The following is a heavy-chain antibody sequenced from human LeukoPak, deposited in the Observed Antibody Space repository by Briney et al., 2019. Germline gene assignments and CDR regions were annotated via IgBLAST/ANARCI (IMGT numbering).Heavy chain of an antibody. Sequence: PGGSLRLSCAVSGFTFDDFAMHWVRQAPGKGLGWVSGIGWASGDIGYADSVKGRFTISRDNAKNSLFLEMNSLKPEDTAFYHCVKDIWRGWFGVGSDYWGPGTLVTVSS. CDR3: VKDIWRGWFGVGSDY. CDR1: GFTFDDFA. J-gene: IGHJ4*02. D-gene: IGHD3-10*01. V-gene: IGHV3-9*01. CDR2: IGWASGDI.